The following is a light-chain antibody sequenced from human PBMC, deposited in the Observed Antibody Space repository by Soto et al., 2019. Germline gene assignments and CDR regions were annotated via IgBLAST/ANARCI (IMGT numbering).Light chain of an antibody. V-gene: IGKV3-15*01. CDR2: GAS. J-gene: IGKJ5*01. CDR3: QQRHMWPIT. Sequence: EIVMTQSPATLSVSPGERATLPCRASQSVSSNLAWYQQKPGQSPRLLIYGASTRATGIPARFSGSGSGTEFTLTISSLQSEDFAVYYCQQRHMWPITFGQGTRLEIK. CDR1: QSVSSN.